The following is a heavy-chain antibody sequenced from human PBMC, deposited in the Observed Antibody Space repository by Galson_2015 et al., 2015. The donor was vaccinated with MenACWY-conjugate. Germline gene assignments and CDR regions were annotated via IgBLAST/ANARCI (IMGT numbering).Heavy chain of an antibody. J-gene: IGHJ6*02. CDR1: GYTFTTYW. Sequence: QSGAEVKKPGGSLKISCRGSGYTFTTYWIGWVRQMPGKGLEWMGFISPGDSYTRYNPAFQGQVTISADKSISTAYLQWNSLQASDTAMYYCTRHPPGGRGMDVWGQGTTVTVSS. CDR2: ISPGDSYT. D-gene: IGHD1-26*01. V-gene: IGHV5-51*01. CDR3: TRHPPGGRGMDV.